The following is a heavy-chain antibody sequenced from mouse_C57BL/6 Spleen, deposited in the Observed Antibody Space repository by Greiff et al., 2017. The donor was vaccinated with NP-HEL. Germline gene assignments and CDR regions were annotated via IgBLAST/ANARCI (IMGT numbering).Heavy chain of an antibody. J-gene: IGHJ4*01. D-gene: IGHD2-4*01. V-gene: IGHV1-5*01. Sequence: LQESGTVLARPGASVKMSCKTSGYTFTSYWMHWVKQRPGQGLEWIGAIYPGNSDTSFNQKFKGKAKLAAVTSASTAYMELSSLTNEDSAVYYCTRSGDYDGGYAMDYWGQGTSVTVSS. CDR1: GYTFTSYW. CDR3: TRSGDYDGGYAMDY. CDR2: IYPGNSDT.